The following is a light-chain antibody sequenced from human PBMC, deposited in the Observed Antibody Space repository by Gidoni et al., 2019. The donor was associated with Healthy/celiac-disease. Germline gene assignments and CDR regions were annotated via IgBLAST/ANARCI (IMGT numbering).Light chain of an antibody. CDR2: DAS. Sequence: DIQMTQSPSTLSASVGDRVTITCRASQSISSWLVWYQQKPEKATKLLIYDASSLESGVPSRFSGSGSGTEFTLTISSLQPDDFATYYCQQYNSYRTFGQGTKVEIK. V-gene: IGKV1-5*01. CDR1: QSISSW. J-gene: IGKJ1*01. CDR3: QQYNSYRT.